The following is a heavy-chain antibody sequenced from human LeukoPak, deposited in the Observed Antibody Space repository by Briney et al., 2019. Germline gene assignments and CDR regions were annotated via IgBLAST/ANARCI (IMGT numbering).Heavy chain of an antibody. CDR1: GDSISTNIYY. V-gene: IGHV4-39*01. CDR3: ARRGFYDNTGYYY. CDR2: IYYSGST. J-gene: IGHJ4*02. Sequence: SETLSLTCTVSGDSISTNIYYWGWTRQPPGKGLGWLGNIYYSGSTYYNPSLKSRVTIYIDTSNNQFSLKLSSVTAADTAVYYCARRGFYDNTGYYYWGQGTLVTVSS. D-gene: IGHD3-22*01.